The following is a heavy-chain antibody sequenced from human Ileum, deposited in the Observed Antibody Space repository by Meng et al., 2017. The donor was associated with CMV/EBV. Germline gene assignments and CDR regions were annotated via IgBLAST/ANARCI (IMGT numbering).Heavy chain of an antibody. CDR1: GGSFSGYY. V-gene: IGHV4-34*02. J-gene: IGHJ4*02. CDR3: AREPPFVPADS. D-gene: IGHD2-21*01. Sequence: LQLQRGGRGLLKPSEILSLTCAVYGGSFSGYYWSWIRQPPGKGLEWIAEVSHSGVTNYNPSLKSRVTISIDTSKNQFSLHLSSVTAADTAVYYCAREPPFVPADSWGQGTLVTVSS. CDR2: VSHSGVT.